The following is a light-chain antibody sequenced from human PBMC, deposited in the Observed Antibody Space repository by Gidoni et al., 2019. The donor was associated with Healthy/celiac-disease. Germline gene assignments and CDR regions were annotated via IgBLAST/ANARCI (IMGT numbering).Light chain of an antibody. CDR2: SNN. J-gene: IGLJ3*02. CDR3: AAWDDSLNVL. CDR1: SSNIGSNT. Sequence: QSVLTQPPSASGTPGQRVTISCSGSSSNIGSNTVNWNQQLPGTAPKLLIYSNNQRPSGVPDRFSGSKSGTSASLAISGLQSEDEADYYCAAWDDSLNVLFGGGTKLTVL. V-gene: IGLV1-44*01.